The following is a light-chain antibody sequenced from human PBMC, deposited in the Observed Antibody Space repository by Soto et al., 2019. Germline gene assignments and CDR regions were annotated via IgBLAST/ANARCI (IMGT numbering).Light chain of an antibody. CDR3: QQTFSAPVT. V-gene: IGKV1-39*01. CDR2: AAS. J-gene: IGKJ2*01. Sequence: GDRVTITCRASQSISSYLNWYQQKPGEAPKILIYAASTLQSGVPSRFSGRGSGPDFSLTISSLQPEDFATYYCQQTFSAPVTFGQGTRLEIK. CDR1: QSISSY.